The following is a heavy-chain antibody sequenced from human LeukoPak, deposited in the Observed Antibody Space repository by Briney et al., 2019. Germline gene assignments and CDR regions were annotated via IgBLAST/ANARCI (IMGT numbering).Heavy chain of an antibody. V-gene: IGHV3-11*04. CDR1: GFTLSDYY. CDR2: ISSSVSTI. D-gene: IGHD2-8*01. Sequence: PGGSLRLSCAASGFTLSDYYMSWVRQAPGKGLKWVSYISSSVSTIYYADSVKGRFTISRDNAKNSLYLQMNSLRAKDTAVYYCARVGCTNGVCYSYYYYYYMDVWGKGTTVTVSS. J-gene: IGHJ6*03. CDR3: ARVGCTNGVCYSYYYYYYMDV.